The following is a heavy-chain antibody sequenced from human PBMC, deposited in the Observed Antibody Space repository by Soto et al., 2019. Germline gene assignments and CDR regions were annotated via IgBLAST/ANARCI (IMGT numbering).Heavy chain of an antibody. J-gene: IGHJ5*02. CDR3: ARAYDYSSNWFDP. CDR2: IYHSGST. Sequence: SETLSLTCAVSGGSISSTNWCSWVRQPPGKGLEWIGEIYHSGSTNYNPSLKSRVIISVDKSKNQFSLKLSSVTAADTAVYYCARAYDYSSNWFDPWGQGTLVTVS. D-gene: IGHD4-4*01. CDR1: GGSISSTNW. V-gene: IGHV4-4*02.